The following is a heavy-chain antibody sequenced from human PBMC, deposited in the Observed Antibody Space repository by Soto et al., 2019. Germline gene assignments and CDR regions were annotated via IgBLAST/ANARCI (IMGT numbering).Heavy chain of an antibody. CDR2: ISAYNGNT. Sequence: QVQLXXXXXXVKKPGASVKVXCKASGXXXXXXXISWVRQAPXQGLEWMGWISAYNGNTNYAQKLQGRVTMTTDTSTSTAYMELRSLRSDDTAVYYCARDRKLAPEDWGQGTLVTVSS. D-gene: IGHD6-13*01. J-gene: IGHJ4*02. V-gene: IGHV1-18*01. CDR1: GXXXXXXX. CDR3: ARDRKLAPED.